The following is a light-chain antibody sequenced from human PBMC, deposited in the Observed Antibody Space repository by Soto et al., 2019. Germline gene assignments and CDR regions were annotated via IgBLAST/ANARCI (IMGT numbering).Light chain of an antibody. V-gene: IGKV3-15*01. CDR2: GAS. CDR3: QQYNNWPRT. CDR1: QSVSSN. J-gene: IGKJ1*01. Sequence: EIVMTQSPATLSVSPGERATLSCRASQSVSSNLAWYQQKPGQAPRLLIYGASTRATGIPARFSGSGSGTEFTLTISSLQSEDFVVYYCQQYNNWPRTFGQGTKVETK.